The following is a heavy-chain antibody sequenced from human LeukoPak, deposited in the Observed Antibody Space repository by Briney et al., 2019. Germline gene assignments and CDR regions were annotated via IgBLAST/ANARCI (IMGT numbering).Heavy chain of an antibody. CDR1: GGSISGYY. CDR3: ARQVGLLWFGELLTYYYYYMDV. Sequence: SETLSLTCTVSGGSISGYYWSWIRQPPGKGLEWIGYIYYSESTNYNPSLKSRVTISVDTSKNQFSLKLSSVTAADTAVYYCARQVGLLWFGELLTYYYYYMDVWGKGTTVTISS. D-gene: IGHD3-10*01. V-gene: IGHV4-59*08. J-gene: IGHJ6*03. CDR2: IYYSEST.